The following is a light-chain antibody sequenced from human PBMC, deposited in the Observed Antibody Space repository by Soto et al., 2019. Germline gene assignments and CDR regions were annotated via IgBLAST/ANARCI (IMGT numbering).Light chain of an antibody. V-gene: IGKV3-15*01. J-gene: IGKJ4*01. Sequence: EIVMPQSPATLSVSPGGRATLSCRASQSVSSNLAWYQQKPGQAPRLLIYGASTRATGFPARFSGSGSGTEFTLTISSLQSEDVAVYYCQQYKNWPLTFGGGTRVEIK. CDR3: QQYKNWPLT. CDR1: QSVSSN. CDR2: GAS.